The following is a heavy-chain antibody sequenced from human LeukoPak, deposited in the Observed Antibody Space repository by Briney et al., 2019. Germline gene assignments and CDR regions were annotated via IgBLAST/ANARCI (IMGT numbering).Heavy chain of an antibody. CDR3: ARILYYYDSSGYYPGAFDI. J-gene: IGHJ3*02. V-gene: IGHV1-69*13. CDR1: GGTFSSYA. CDR2: IIPIFGTP. Sequence: GASVKVSCKASGGTFSSYAINWVRQAPGQGPEWMGGIIPIFGTPNYAQKFQGRVTITADESTSTAYMELSSLRSEDTAVYYCARILYYYDSSGYYPGAFDIWGQGTMVTVSS. D-gene: IGHD3-22*01.